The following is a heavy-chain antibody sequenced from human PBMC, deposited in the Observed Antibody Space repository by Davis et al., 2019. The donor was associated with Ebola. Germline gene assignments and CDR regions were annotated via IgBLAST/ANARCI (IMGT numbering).Heavy chain of an antibody. CDR3: ARAGLDLGRPGGFDF. CDR1: GFTFSSYA. Sequence: GESLKISCAASGFTFSSYAMSWVRQAPGKGLEWVSVIYIDGTTYYADSVRGRFTISRDNSKNTVYLDMDSLRHEDTAVYYCARAGLDLGRPGGFDFWGQGTLVTVSS. D-gene: IGHD3/OR15-3a*01. CDR2: IYIDGTT. V-gene: IGHV3-66*02. J-gene: IGHJ4*02.